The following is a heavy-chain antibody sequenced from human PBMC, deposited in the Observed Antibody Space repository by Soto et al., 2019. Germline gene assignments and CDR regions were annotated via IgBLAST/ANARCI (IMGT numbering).Heavy chain of an antibody. D-gene: IGHD3-3*01. V-gene: IGHV4-38-2*01. CDR2: IYHSGST. CDR3: ARGASLRFYNWFDP. Sequence: SETLSLTCAVSGYSISSAYYWGWIRQPPGKGLAWIGRIYHSGSTYYNPSLKSRATISVDTSKNQFSLKLSSVTAADTAVYYCARGASLRFYNWFDPWGQGILVT. J-gene: IGHJ5*02. CDR1: GYSISSAYY.